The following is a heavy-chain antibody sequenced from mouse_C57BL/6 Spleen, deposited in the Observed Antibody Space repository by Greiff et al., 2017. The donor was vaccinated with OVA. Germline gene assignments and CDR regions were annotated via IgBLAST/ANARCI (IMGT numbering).Heavy chain of an antibody. CDR2: ISYSGST. J-gene: IGHJ2*01. CDR1: GYSITSGYD. CDR3: AREGELGRFDY. D-gene: IGHD4-1*01. V-gene: IGHV3-1*01. Sequence: EVMLVESGPGMVKPSQSLSLTCTVTGYSITSGYDWHWIRHFPGNKLEWMGYISYSGSTNYNPSLKSRISITHDTSKNHFFLKLNSVTTEDTATYYCAREGELGRFDYWGQGTTLTVSS.